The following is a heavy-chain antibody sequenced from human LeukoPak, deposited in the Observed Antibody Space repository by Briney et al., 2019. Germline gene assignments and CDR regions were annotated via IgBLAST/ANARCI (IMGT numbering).Heavy chain of an antibody. CDR2: INHSGST. CDR3: ARLLDNDISGDPDTFDV. CDR1: DGSFSGYY. Sequence: SETLSLTCAAYDGSFSGYYWSWIRQPPGKELEWIGEINHSGSTDYNPSLKSRVTISIDTSKSQFSLKLTSVTSADTAVYSCARLLDNDISGDPDTFDVWGQGTTVIVSS. V-gene: IGHV4-34*01. J-gene: IGHJ3*01. D-gene: IGHD3-22*01.